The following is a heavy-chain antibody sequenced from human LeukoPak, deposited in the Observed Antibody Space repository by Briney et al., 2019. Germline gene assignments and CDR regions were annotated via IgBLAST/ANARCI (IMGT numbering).Heavy chain of an antibody. CDR1: GYTFTSYD. Sequence: ASVKVSCKASGYTFTSYDINWVRQATGQGLEWMGWMNPNSGNTGYAQKFQGRVTMTRNTSISTAYMELSSLRSEDTAVYYCARVNDILTGRTCYYYYGMDVWGQGTTVTVSS. J-gene: IGHJ6*02. D-gene: IGHD3-9*01. CDR2: MNPNSGNT. V-gene: IGHV1-8*01. CDR3: ARVNDILTGRTCYYYYGMDV.